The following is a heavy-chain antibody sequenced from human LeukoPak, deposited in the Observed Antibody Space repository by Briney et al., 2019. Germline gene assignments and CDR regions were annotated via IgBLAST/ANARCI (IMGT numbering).Heavy chain of an antibody. CDR3: ARESSVTTIPCDY. V-gene: IGHV1-46*01. D-gene: IGHD4-17*01. CDR1: GGTFSSYA. J-gene: IGHJ4*02. Sequence: ASVKVSCKASGGTFSSYAISWVRQAPGQGLEWMGIINPSGGSTSYAQKFQGRVTMTRDMSTSTVYMELSSLRSEDTAVYYCARESSVTTIPCDYWGQGTLVTVSS. CDR2: INPSGGST.